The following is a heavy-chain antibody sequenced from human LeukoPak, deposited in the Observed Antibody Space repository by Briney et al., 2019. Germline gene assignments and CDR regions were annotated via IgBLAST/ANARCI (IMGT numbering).Heavy chain of an antibody. D-gene: IGHD5-18*01. CDR3: SRGARGYSYGYSWFDP. Sequence: ASVKVSCKASGGTFSSYAISWVRQAPGQGLEWRGGIIPIFGTANYAQKFQGRVTITADESTSTAYMELSSLRSEDTAVYYCSRGARGYSYGYSWFDPWGQGTLVTVSS. CDR2: IIPIFGTA. J-gene: IGHJ5*02. V-gene: IGHV1-69*13. CDR1: GGTFSSYA.